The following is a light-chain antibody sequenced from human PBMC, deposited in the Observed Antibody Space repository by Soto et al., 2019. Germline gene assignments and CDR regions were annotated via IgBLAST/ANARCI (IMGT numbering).Light chain of an antibody. Sequence: QSVLTQPPSASGTPGQTVTLSCSGTTSNIGSAFLHWVQQFPGTAPILLIYRNNQRPSGVSDRFSGSKSGTSGSLAVSGLQSEDESDYYCGSWDGSLSSKVFGGGTQLTVL. CDR2: RNN. J-gene: IGLJ3*02. V-gene: IGLV1-47*01. CDR1: TSNIGSAF. CDR3: GSWDGSLSSKV.